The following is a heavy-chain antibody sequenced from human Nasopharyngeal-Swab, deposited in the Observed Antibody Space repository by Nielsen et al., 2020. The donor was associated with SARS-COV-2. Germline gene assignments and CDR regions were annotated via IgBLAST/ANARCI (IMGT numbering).Heavy chain of an antibody. D-gene: IGHD6-13*01. CDR3: AQWGIAAAGTGFDY. V-gene: IGHV3-74*01. CDR2: INSDGGST. Sequence: WIRQPPGKGLVWVSRINSDGGSTSYADSVKGRFTISRDNAKNTLYLQMNSLRAEDTAVYYCAQWGIAAAGTGFDYWGQGTLVTVSS. J-gene: IGHJ4*02.